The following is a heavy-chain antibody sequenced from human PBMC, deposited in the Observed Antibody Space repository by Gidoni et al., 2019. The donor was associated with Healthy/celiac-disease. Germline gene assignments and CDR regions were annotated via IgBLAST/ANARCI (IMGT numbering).Heavy chain of an antibody. D-gene: IGHD5-12*01. Sequence: EVQLLESGGGLVQPGGSLRLSCAASGFTFSSYAMGWVRQAPGKGLEWGSAISGSGGSTYYADSVKGRFTISRDNSKNTLYLQMNSLRAEETAVYYCAKGGGYSGYDGPEFDPWGQGTLVTVSS. CDR1: GFTFSSYA. V-gene: IGHV3-23*01. J-gene: IGHJ5*02. CDR2: ISGSGGST. CDR3: AKGGGYSGYDGPEFDP.